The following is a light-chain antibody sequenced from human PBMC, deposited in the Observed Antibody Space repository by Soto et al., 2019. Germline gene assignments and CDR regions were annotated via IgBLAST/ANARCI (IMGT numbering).Light chain of an antibody. Sequence: QSALTQPASVSGSPGQSITSSCTGTSSDVGSYHYVSWYQQYPGKAPKLMIYDVSNRPSGVSYRFSGSKSGNTASLTISGLQAEDEADYDCSSYTTSSTHVVFGGGTKVTVL. CDR3: SSYTTSSTHVV. J-gene: IGLJ2*01. CDR1: SSDVGSYHY. CDR2: DVS. V-gene: IGLV2-14*01.